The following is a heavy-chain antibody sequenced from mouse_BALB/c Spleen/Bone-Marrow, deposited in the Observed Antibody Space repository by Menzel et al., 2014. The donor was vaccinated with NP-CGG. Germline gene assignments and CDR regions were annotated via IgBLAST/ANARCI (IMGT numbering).Heavy chain of an antibody. D-gene: IGHD2-10*01. V-gene: IGHV2-2*02. Sequence: QVQLQQSGPGLVQPSQSLSIPCTVSGFSLTSYGVHWVRQSPGKGLEWLGVIWSGGSTDYNAAFISRLSISKDNSKSQVFFKMNRLQANDTAIYYCASPYYGNYVYAMDYWGQGTSVTVSS. CDR3: ASPYYGNYVYAMDY. CDR1: GFSLTSYG. CDR2: IWSGGST. J-gene: IGHJ4*01.